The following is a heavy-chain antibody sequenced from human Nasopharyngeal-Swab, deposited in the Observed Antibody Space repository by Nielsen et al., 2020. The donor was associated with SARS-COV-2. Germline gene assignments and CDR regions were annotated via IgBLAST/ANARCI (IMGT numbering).Heavy chain of an antibody. J-gene: IGHJ5*02. CDR1: GFTFSDYF. CDR2: ISRSGSSI. V-gene: IGHV3-11*04. D-gene: IGHD2-8*01. CDR3: ARDGQSRTNWFDP. Sequence: GESLKIPCTASGFTFSDYFMSWIRQAPGKGLEWVTYISRSGSSIYYADSVKGRFTISRDNAKNSLYLQMNSLRAEDTAVYYCARDGQSRTNWFDPWGQGTVVTVSS.